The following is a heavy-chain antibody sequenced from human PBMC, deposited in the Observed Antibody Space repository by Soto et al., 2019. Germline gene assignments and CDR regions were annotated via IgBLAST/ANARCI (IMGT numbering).Heavy chain of an antibody. CDR1: GYTFTSYD. Sequence: ASLKVSCKASGYTFTSYDINWVRQATGQGLEWMGWMNPNSGNTGYAQKFQGRVTMTRNTSISTAYMELSSLRSEDTAVYYCARVFPYDYSNYDLLWEYGMDVWGQGTTVTVSS. CDR2: MNPNSGNT. V-gene: IGHV1-8*01. J-gene: IGHJ6*02. CDR3: ARVFPYDYSNYDLLWEYGMDV. D-gene: IGHD4-4*01.